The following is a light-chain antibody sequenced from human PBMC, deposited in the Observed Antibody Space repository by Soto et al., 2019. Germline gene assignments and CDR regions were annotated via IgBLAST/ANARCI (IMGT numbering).Light chain of an antibody. Sequence: DIQMTQSPSTLSASVGDRVTITCRASQSINSWLAWYQQKPGKAPKLLIYDASSLESGVPSRFSGSGSGTEFTLTISSLQPDDFATYYCQQYHSYSWTCGQGTKVEIK. J-gene: IGKJ1*01. CDR1: QSINSW. CDR2: DAS. V-gene: IGKV1-5*01. CDR3: QQYHSYSWT.